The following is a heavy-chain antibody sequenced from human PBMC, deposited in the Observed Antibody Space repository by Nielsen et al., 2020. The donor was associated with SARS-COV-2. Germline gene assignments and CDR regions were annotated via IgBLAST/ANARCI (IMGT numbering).Heavy chain of an antibody. V-gene: IGHV3-23*01. CDR2: ISGSGGST. J-gene: IGHJ4*02. D-gene: IGHD5-12*01. Sequence: GGSLRLSCAASGFTFSSYAMSWVRQAPGKGLEWVSAISGSGGSTYYADSVKGRFTISRDNSENTLYLQMNSLRAEDTAVYYCAKGSGYSGYYYFDYWGQGTLVTVSS. CDR1: GFTFSSYA. CDR3: AKGSGYSGYYYFDY.